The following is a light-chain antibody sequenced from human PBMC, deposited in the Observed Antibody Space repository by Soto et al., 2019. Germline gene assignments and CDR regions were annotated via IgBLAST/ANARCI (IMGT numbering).Light chain of an antibody. CDR3: QQYETFSGT. CDR1: QSVSGW. CDR2: VAS. J-gene: IGKJ1*01. V-gene: IGKV1-5*01. Sequence: DIQMTQSPSTLSASVGDTVTVTCRASQSVSGWLSWYQQKPGEAPKLLIYVASALPRGVPSRFSGSGSGTKFTLTIASLQPDDFATYYCQQYETFSGTFGPGTKVDI.